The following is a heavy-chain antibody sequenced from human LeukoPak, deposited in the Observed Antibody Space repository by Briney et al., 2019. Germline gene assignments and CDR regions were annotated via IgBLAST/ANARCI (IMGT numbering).Heavy chain of an antibody. Sequence: SETLSLTCTVSGGSISSYYWSWIRQPAGKGLEWIGRIYTSGSTNYNPSLKSRVTMSVDTSKNQFSLKLSSVTAADTAVYYCASPVLGVVIAADAFDIWGQGTMVTVSS. D-gene: IGHD2-21*01. CDR1: GGSISSYY. J-gene: IGHJ3*02. CDR2: IYTSGST. CDR3: ASPVLGVVIAADAFDI. V-gene: IGHV4-4*07.